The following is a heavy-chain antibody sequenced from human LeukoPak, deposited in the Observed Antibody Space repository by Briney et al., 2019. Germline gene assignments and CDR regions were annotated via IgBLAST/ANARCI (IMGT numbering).Heavy chain of an antibody. CDR2: IGSSSSTI. D-gene: IGHD3-9*01. Sequence: GGSLRLSCAASGFTFSTYSMNWVRQAPGEGLEWVSYIGSSSSTIYYADSEKGRFTISRDKAKNSLNLQMNSLRAEDTAVYYCARDPLTLYDYYMDVWGKGTTVTVSS. CDR3: ARDPLTLYDYYMDV. CDR1: GFTFSTYS. V-gene: IGHV3-48*01. J-gene: IGHJ6*03.